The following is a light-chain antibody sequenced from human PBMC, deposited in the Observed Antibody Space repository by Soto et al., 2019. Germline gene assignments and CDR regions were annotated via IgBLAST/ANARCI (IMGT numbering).Light chain of an antibody. Sequence: EIVLTQSPATLSLSPGERATLSCRASQSVSSYLAWYQQKPGKAPRLLIYDASNRATGIPARFSGSGSGTDFTLTISSLEPEDFAVYYCQQRSNWPLCTFGGGTKVDIK. CDR1: QSVSSY. CDR2: DAS. V-gene: IGKV3-11*01. J-gene: IGKJ4*01. CDR3: QQRSNWPLCT.